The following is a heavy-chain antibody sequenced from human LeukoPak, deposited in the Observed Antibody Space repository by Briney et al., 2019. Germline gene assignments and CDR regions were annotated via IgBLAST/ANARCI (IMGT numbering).Heavy chain of an antibody. CDR2: IYYSGST. CDR1: GGSIGSYY. D-gene: IGHD3-10*01. V-gene: IGHV4-59*01. J-gene: IGHJ5*02. CDR3: ARIVSQRITMVRGVIIWFDP. Sequence: SETLSLTCTVSGGSIGSYYWSWLRQPPGKGLEWLGYIYYSGSTNYNPSLKSRVTISVATSKNQFSLKLSSVTAADTAVYYCARIVSQRITMVRGVIIWFDPWGQGTLVTVSS.